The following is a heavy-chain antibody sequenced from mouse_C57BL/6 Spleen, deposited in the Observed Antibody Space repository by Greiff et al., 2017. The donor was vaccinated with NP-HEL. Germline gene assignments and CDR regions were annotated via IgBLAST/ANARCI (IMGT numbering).Heavy chain of an antibody. V-gene: IGHV1-15*01. CDR1: GYTFTDYE. J-gene: IGHJ2*01. Sequence: VQLQQSGAELVRPGASVTLSCKASGYTFTDYEMHWVKQTPVHGLEWIGAIDPETGGTAYNQKFKGKAILTADKSSSTAYMELRSLTSEDSAVYYCTGPIYDGYPLDYWGQGTTLTVSS. CDR3: TGPIYDGYPLDY. CDR2: IDPETGGT. D-gene: IGHD2-3*01.